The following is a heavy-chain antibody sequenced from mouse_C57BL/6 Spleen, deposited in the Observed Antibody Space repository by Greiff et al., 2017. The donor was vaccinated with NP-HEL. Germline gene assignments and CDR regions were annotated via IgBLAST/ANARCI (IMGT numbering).Heavy chain of an antibody. CDR3: AREWDYYGSRDY. D-gene: IGHD1-1*01. V-gene: IGHV5-17*01. J-gene: IGHJ4*01. CDR1: GFTFSDYG. Sequence: EVKVVESGGGLVKPGGSLKLSCAASGFTFSDYGMHWVRQAPEKGLEWVAYISSGSSTIYYADTVKGRFTISRDNAKNTLFLQMTSLRSEDTAMYYCAREWDYYGSRDYWGQGTSVTVSS. CDR2: ISSGSSTI.